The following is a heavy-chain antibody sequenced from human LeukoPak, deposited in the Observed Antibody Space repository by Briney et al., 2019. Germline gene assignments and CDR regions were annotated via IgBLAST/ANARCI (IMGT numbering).Heavy chain of an antibody. CDR2: ISYDGITN. J-gene: IGHJ4*02. CDR1: GFTFTNYG. Sequence: PGGSLRLSCSASGFTFTNYGMHWVRQAPGKGLEWVAVISYDGITNYYADSVKGRFTVSRDNSENTLYLQMNSLRPDDTAVYYCAKKAAPVSAIRAGSDYWGQGTLVTVSS. CDR3: AKKAAPVSAIRAGSDY. V-gene: IGHV3-30*18. D-gene: IGHD2-21*01.